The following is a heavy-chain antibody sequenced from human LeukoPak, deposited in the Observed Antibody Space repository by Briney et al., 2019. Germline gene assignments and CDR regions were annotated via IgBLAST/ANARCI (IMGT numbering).Heavy chain of an antibody. J-gene: IGHJ4*02. CDR3: ARSVRECSSTSCYPGDY. V-gene: IGHV1-46*01. CDR1: GYTFTSYY. CDR2: INPSGGST. D-gene: IGHD2-2*01. Sequence: ASVKVSCKASGYTFTSYYMHWVRQAPGQGLEWMGIINPSGGSTSYAQKFQGRVTMTRDTSTSTAYMELSRLRSDDTAVYYCARSVRECSSTSCYPGDYWGQGTLVTVSS.